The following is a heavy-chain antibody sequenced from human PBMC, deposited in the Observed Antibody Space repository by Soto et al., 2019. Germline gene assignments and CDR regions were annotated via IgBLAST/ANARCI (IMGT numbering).Heavy chain of an antibody. CDR1: GGSISSSSYY. V-gene: IGHV4-39*01. D-gene: IGHD6-13*01. Sequence: QLQLQESGPGLVKPSETLSLTCTVSGGSISSSSYYWGWIRQPPGKGLEWIGSIYYSGSTYYNPSLKSRVTISVDTSKNQFSLKLSSVTAADTAVYYCARMGVAAAGKGYFQHWGQGTLVTVSS. CDR2: IYYSGST. CDR3: ARMGVAAAGKGYFQH. J-gene: IGHJ1*01.